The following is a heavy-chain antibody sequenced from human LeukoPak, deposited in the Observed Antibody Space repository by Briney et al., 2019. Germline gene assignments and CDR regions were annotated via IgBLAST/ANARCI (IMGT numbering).Heavy chain of an antibody. CDR3: ARDPGGTGTITGDDY. V-gene: IGHV1-2*02. CDR1: GYTFTGYY. CDR2: INTNSGGT. D-gene: IGHD1-1*01. J-gene: IGHJ4*02. Sequence: ASVKVSCKASGYTFTGYYMHWVRQAPGQGLEWMGWINTNSGGTNYAQKFQGRVTMTRDTSISTAYMELSRLRSDDTAVYYCARDPGGTGTITGDDYWGQGTLVTVSS.